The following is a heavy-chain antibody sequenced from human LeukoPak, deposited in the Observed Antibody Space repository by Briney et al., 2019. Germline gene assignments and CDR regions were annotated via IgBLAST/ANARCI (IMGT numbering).Heavy chain of an antibody. Sequence: ASVKVSCKASGYTFTSYGSSWVRQAPAQGLEWMGWISAYNGNTNYAQKLQGRVTMTTDTSTSTAYMELRSLKSDDTAVYYCARDGDCSSTSCPDYWGQGTLVTVSS. J-gene: IGHJ4*02. CDR2: ISAYNGNT. V-gene: IGHV1-18*01. CDR3: ARDGDCSSTSCPDY. CDR1: GYTFTSYG. D-gene: IGHD2-2*03.